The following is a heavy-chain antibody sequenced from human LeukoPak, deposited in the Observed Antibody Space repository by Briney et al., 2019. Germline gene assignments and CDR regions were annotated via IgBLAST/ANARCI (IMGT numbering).Heavy chain of an antibody. CDR3: AKPLHCSSTTCYDLFDP. V-gene: IGHV4-4*07. J-gene: IGHJ5*02. CDR1: GGSISSYY. D-gene: IGHD2-2*01. Sequence: PSETLSLTCTVSGGSISSYYWSWIRQPAGKGLEWIGRIYTSGSTNYNPSLKSRVTMSVDTSKNQFSLKLSSVTAADTAIYYCAKPLHCSSTTCYDLFDPWGQGTLVTVSS. CDR2: IYTSGST.